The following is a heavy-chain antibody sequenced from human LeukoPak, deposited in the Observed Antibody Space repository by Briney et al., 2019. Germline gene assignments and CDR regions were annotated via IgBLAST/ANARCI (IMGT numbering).Heavy chain of an antibody. V-gene: IGHV1-46*01. CDR2: INPSGGST. D-gene: IGHD6-13*01. J-gene: IGHJ4*02. CDR1: GYTFTSYY. CDR3: ARDNVQQLVR. Sequence: ASVKVSSKASGYTFTSYYMHWARQAPGQRPEWMGIINPSGGSTSYAQKFQGRVTMTRDTSTSTVYMELSSLRSEDTAVYYCARDNVQQLVRWGQGTLLTVSS.